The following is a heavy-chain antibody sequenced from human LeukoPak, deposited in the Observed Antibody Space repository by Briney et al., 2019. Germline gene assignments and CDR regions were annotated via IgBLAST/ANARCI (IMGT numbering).Heavy chain of an antibody. J-gene: IGHJ4*02. CDR1: GFTFSSYA. Sequence: GRSLRLSCAASGFTFSSYAMHWVRQAPGKGLEWVAVISYDGSNKYYADSVKGRFTISRDNSKNTLYLQMNSLRAEDTAVYYCASTPYYYGSEVRWYYFDYWGQGTLVTVSS. D-gene: IGHD3-10*01. V-gene: IGHV3-30*01. CDR3: ASTPYYYGSEVRWYYFDY. CDR2: ISYDGSNK.